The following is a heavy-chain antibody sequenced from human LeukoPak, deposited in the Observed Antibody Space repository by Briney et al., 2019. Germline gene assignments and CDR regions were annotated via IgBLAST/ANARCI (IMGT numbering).Heavy chain of an antibody. J-gene: IGHJ6*03. CDR2: IYSSGST. D-gene: IGHD3-3*01. Sequence: SQTLSLTCTVSGGSISSDSYYWSWIRQPAGKGLEWIGRIYSSGSTNYNPSLKSRATMSVDTSKNQFSLKLSSVTAADTAVYYCARVVVFGVVSSDYYYYYMDVWGKGTTVTVSS. CDR3: ARVVVFGVVSSDYYYYYMDV. V-gene: IGHV4-61*02. CDR1: GGSISSDSYY.